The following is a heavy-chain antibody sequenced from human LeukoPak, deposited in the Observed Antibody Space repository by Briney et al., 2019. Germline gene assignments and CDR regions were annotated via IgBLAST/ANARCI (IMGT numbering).Heavy chain of an antibody. CDR1: GFTFSNYG. D-gene: IGHD3-16*02. CDR2: IRYDGSNK. J-gene: IGHJ4*02. CDR3: AKETHYDYVWGSYPRAFDY. Sequence: GGSLRLSCPASGFTFSNYGMHWVRQAPGKALEWVAFIRYDGSNKYFADSVKGRFTISRDNSKNTLYLQMNSLRADDTAVYYCAKETHYDYVWGSYPRAFDYWGQGTLVTVSS. V-gene: IGHV3-30*02.